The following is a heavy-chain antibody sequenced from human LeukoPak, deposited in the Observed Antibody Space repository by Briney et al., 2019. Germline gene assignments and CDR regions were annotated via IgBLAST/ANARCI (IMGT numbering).Heavy chain of an antibody. J-gene: IGHJ5*02. V-gene: IGHV4-61*02. Sequence: KPSETLSLTYTVSGGSISSGSYYWSWIRQPAGKGLEWIGRIYTSGSTNYNPSLKSRVTISVDTSKNQFSLKLSSVTAADTAVYYCARGRLNGFDPWGQGTLVTVSS. CDR3: ARGRLNGFDP. CDR1: GGSISSGSYY. D-gene: IGHD4-11*01. CDR2: IYTSGST.